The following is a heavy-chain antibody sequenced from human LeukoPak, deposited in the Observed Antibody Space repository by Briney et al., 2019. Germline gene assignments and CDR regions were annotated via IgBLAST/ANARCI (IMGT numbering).Heavy chain of an antibody. CDR1: GFTFSSYS. Sequence: GGSLRLSXAASGFTFSSYSMNWVRQAPGKGLEWVSSISSSSRYIYYADSVKGRFTISRDNAKNSLYLQMNSLRVDDTAVYYCARSPPLPHWGQGTLVTVSS. V-gene: IGHV3-21*01. CDR3: ARSPPLPH. J-gene: IGHJ4*02. CDR2: ISSSSRYI.